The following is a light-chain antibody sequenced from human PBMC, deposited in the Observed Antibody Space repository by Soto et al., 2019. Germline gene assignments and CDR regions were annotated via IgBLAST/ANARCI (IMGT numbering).Light chain of an antibody. Sequence: QSALTQPRSVSGSPGQSVTISCTGTSSDVGDYDHVSWYQQHPGKAPKFMIYDVTKRPSGVPDRFSGSKSGNTASLTIYGLQAEDEADYYCSSFEASNNLLFGGGTKLTVL. CDR1: SSDVGDYDH. CDR3: SSFEASNNLL. V-gene: IGLV2-11*01. CDR2: DVT. J-gene: IGLJ2*01.